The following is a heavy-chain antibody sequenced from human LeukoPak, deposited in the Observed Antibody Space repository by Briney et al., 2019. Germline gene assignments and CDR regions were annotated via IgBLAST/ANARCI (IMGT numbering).Heavy chain of an antibody. CDR3: ARVVPAAIDENYYGMDV. D-gene: IGHD2-2*01. CDR1: GGSFSGYY. V-gene: IGHV4-34*01. J-gene: IGHJ6*02. Sequence: SETLSLTCAVYGGSFSGYYWSWIRQPPGKGLEWIGEINHSGSTNYNPSPKSRVTISVDTSKNQFSLKLSSVTAADTAVYYCARVVPAAIDENYYGMDVWGQGTTVTVSS. CDR2: INHSGST.